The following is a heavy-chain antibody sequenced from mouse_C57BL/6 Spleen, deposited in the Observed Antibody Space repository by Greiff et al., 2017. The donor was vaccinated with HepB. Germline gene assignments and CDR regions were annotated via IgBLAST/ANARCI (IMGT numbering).Heavy chain of an antibody. CDR2: ISSGSSTI. V-gene: IGHV5-17*01. CDR1: GFTFSDYG. CDR3: ARGNSHYAMDY. J-gene: IGHJ4*01. Sequence: VKLMESGGGLVKPGGSLKLSCAASGFTFSDYGMHWVRQAPEKGLEWVAYISSGSSTIYYADTVKGRFTISRDNAKNTLFLQMTSLRSEDTAMYYCARGNSHYAMDYWGQGTSVTVSS.